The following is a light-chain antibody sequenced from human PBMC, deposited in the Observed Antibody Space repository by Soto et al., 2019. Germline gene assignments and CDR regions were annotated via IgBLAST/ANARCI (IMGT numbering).Light chain of an antibody. V-gene: IGKV1-5*03. CDR2: QAS. Sequence: IQMTQSPSTLSAYVGDRVTITCRASESIRSWLTWYQQKPGKAPKLVIYQASSLSSGVPSRFCGSGSGTEFTLTINNLQPDDFATCYCQQFQSYFRTFGQGTKVEL. CDR3: QQFQSYFRT. CDR1: ESIRSW. J-gene: IGKJ1*01.